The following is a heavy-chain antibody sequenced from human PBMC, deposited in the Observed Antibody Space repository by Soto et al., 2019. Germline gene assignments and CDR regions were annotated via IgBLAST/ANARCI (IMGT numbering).Heavy chain of an antibody. V-gene: IGHV3-23*01. CDR2: ISGSGGST. Sequence: EVQLLESGGGFVQHGGFLRLSCTASGSTFSNYAMSWVRQSAGKGLEWVSDISGSGGSTYYTDSVKGRFNISRDNSKNTLYLQMNSLRAEDTAVYYCVNVYSDYDRHFDYWGQGTLVTVSS. CDR3: VNVYSDYDRHFDY. J-gene: IGHJ4*02. D-gene: IGHD5-12*01. CDR1: GSTFSNYA.